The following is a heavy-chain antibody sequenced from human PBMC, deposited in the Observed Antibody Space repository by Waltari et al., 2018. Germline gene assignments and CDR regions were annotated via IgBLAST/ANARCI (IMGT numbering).Heavy chain of an antibody. CDR1: GFTFNSYW. V-gene: IGHV5-51*03. CDR2: IYTGDSDI. J-gene: IGHJ6*02. CDR3: ARRGSGWKTPQYYYAMDV. Sequence: EEQLVQSGAEVKKPGESLKISCKGSGFTFNSYWIAWVRQLPGQGLEWMGIIYTGDSDIRYSPSCEVQVSISVDKSINTAYLQWRSLKASDTGIYYCARRGSGWKTPQYYYAMDVWGQGTTVTVSS. D-gene: IGHD6-25*01.